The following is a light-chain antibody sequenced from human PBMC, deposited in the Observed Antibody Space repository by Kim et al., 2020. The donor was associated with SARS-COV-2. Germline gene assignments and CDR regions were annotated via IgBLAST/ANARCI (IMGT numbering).Light chain of an antibody. V-gene: IGKV1-5*03. J-gene: IGKJ2*04. CDR3: QQYESLCS. CDR2: KAS. CDR1: QNINTW. Sequence: DILMTQSPSTLSASVGDRVTITCRASQNINTWLAWYQQKPGRAPKLLIYKASTLDNGVPSRFSGSGSGTEFTLTISSLQPDDFATYYCQQYESLCSFGQGTKLEIK.